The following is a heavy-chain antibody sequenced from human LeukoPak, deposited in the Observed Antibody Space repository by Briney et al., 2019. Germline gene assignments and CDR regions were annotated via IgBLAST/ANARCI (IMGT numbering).Heavy chain of an antibody. V-gene: IGHV3-23*01. D-gene: IGHD4-17*01. J-gene: IGHJ3*02. Sequence: PGGSLRLSCTASGFTFSAYAMMWVRQAPGKGPEWVSAIRGGGGSAFYADSVKGRFTISRDNSKYTLFLQMNSLRAEDTAVYSCARDPNGDYIGAFDMWGPGTMVTVSS. CDR2: IRGGGGSA. CDR3: ARDPNGDYIGAFDM. CDR1: GFTFSAYA.